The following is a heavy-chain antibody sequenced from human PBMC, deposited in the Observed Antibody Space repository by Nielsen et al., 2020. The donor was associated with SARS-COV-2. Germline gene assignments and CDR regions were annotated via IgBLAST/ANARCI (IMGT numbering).Heavy chain of an antibody. V-gene: IGHV4-39*07. CDR3: ARVKEQWLVQSYYFDS. CDR2: IYYSGST. D-gene: IGHD6-19*01. Sequence: SETLSLTCTVSGGSISSSSYYWGWIRQPPGKGLEWIGYIYYSGSTYYNPSLKSRVSISVDTSKNQFSLKLSSVAAADTAVYYCARVKEQWLVQSYYFDSWGQGTLVTVSS. J-gene: IGHJ4*02. CDR1: GGSISSSSYY.